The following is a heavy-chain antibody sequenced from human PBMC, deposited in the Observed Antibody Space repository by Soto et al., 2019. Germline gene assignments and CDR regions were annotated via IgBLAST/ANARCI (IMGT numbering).Heavy chain of an antibody. D-gene: IGHD3-22*01. Sequence: SVKVSCKASGGTFSSYAISWVRQAPGQGLEWMGGIIPIFGTANYAQKFQGRVTITADESTSTAYMELSSLRSEDTAVYYCARDPYYYDSSGSRDLYYFDYWGQGTLVTVSS. CDR3: ARDPYYYDSSGSRDLYYFDY. J-gene: IGHJ4*02. V-gene: IGHV1-69*13. CDR2: IIPIFGTA. CDR1: GGTFSSYA.